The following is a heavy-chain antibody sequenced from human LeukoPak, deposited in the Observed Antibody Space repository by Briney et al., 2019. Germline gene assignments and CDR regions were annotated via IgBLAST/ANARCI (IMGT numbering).Heavy chain of an antibody. Sequence: ASVKVSCKASGYTFTSYDINWVRQATGQGLERMGWMNPNSGNTGYAQKFQGRVTITRNTSISTAYMELSSLRSEDTAVYYCARGRLERCCGGSCYRFDYWGQGTLVTVSS. CDR2: MNPNSGNT. V-gene: IGHV1-8*03. CDR1: GYTFTSYD. J-gene: IGHJ4*02. CDR3: ARGRLERCCGGSCYRFDY. D-gene: IGHD2-15*01.